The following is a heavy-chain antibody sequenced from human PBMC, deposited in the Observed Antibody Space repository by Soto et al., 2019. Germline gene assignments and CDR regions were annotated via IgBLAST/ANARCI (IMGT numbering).Heavy chain of an antibody. Sequence: GGSLRLSCAASGFTFSSYGMHWVRQAPGKGLEWVAVIWYDGSNKYYADSVKVRFTISRDNSKNTLYLQMNSLRAEDTAVYYCERDIKRDGFDYWGQGNRVTVSS. CDR1: GFTFSSYG. D-gene: IGHD3-10*01. J-gene: IGHJ4*02. CDR3: ERDIKRDGFDY. CDR2: IWYDGSNK. V-gene: IGHV3-33*01.